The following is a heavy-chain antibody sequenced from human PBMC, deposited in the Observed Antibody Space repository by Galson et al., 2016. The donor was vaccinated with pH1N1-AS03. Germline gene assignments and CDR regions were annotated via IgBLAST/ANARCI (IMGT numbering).Heavy chain of an antibody. Sequence: ETLSLTCTVSGASISSYYWTWIRQAPGKGLEWIGYISNSGTTNYNPSLKSRVTISVDTSKNQFSLMVKSITAADTVVYYCASAERPGIAVAPFDYWGQGTLVTVSS. J-gene: IGHJ4*02. V-gene: IGHV4-59*01. CDR3: ASAERPGIAVAPFDY. D-gene: IGHD6-19*01. CDR1: GASISSYY. CDR2: ISNSGTT.